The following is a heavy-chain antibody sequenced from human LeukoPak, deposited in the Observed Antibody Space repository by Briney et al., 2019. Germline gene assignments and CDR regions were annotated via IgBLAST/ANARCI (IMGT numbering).Heavy chain of an antibody. CDR1: GYTFNSYY. V-gene: IGHV1-46*02. CDR3: ARTRRVPSDSTGYPYYYMDV. J-gene: IGHJ6*03. CDR2: INPSGVST. Sequence: ASVKVSCKASGYTFNSYYMHWVRQAPGQGLEWMGVINPSGVSTSYAQKFQGRVTMTRDTSTSTVYMGLSSLRSEDTAVYYCARTRRVPSDSTGYPYYYMDVWGKGTTVTISS. D-gene: IGHD3-9*01.